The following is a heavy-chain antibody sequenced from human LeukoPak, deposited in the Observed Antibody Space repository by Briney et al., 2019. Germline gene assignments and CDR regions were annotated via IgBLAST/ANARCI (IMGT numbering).Heavy chain of an antibody. Sequence: EASVKVSCKASGYTFTGYYMHWVRQAPGQGLEWMGWINPNSGGTNYAQKFQGWVTMTRDTSISTAYMELSRLRSDDTAVYYCADLVLRAVTSGYWGQGTLVTVSS. V-gene: IGHV1-2*04. J-gene: IGHJ4*02. CDR2: INPNSGGT. D-gene: IGHD3-16*02. CDR1: GYTFTGYY. CDR3: ADLVLRAVTSGY.